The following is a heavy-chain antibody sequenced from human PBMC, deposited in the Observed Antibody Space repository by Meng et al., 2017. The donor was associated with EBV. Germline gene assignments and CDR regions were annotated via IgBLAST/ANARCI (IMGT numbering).Heavy chain of an antibody. Sequence: QLTLKESGPTLVKPTQTLTPTCTFSGFSLSTRGVGVGWTRQPPGKALEWLALIYWDDDKRYSPSLKSRLTITKDTSKNQVVLTMTNMDPVDAATYYCAHIIAARPFDYWGQGTLVTVSS. J-gene: IGHJ4*02. CDR3: AHIIAARPFDY. V-gene: IGHV2-5*02. D-gene: IGHD6-6*01. CDR2: IYWDDDK. CDR1: GFSLSTRGVG.